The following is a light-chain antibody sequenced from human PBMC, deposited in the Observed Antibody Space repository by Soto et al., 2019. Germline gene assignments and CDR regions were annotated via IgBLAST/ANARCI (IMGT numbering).Light chain of an antibody. CDR3: AAWDGSLNHIL. Sequence: QSVLTQPHSASGTPGQRVTISCSGSSSNMGTNTVNWYQQLPRAAPKLLIYSDNQRPSGVPERFSGSKSGTSASLAITGLQSEDEADYYCAAWDGSLNHILFGGGTKLTVL. V-gene: IGLV1-44*01. J-gene: IGLJ2*01. CDR2: SDN. CDR1: SSNMGTNT.